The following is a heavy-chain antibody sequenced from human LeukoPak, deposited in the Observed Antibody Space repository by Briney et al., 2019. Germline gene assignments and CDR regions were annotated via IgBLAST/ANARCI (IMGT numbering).Heavy chain of an antibody. J-gene: IGHJ6*03. CDR3: ARGVTGRGPYYYYYMDV. Sequence: ASVKVSCKASGYTFTSYDINWVRQGTGQGLEWMGWMNPNSGNTGYAQKFQGRVTMTRNTSISTAYMELSSLRSEDTAVYYCARGVTGRGPYYYYYMDVWGKGTTVTVSS. CDR2: MNPNSGNT. D-gene: IGHD7-27*01. CDR1: GYTFTSYD. V-gene: IGHV1-8*01.